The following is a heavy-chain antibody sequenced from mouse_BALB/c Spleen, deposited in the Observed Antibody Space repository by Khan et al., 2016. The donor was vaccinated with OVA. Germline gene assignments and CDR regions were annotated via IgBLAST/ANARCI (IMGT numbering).Heavy chain of an antibody. CDR3: ARNAYFGNYFDY. CDR1: GYTFTNYW. CDR2: IYPGDGRV. J-gene: IGHJ2*01. Sequence: VQLQQSGAELVKPGASVKLSCKASGYTFTNYWVHWVKQGPGQGLEWIGEIYPGDGRVNYNEKFKNKASLTVDRSSSTAYMQLSSLTSEDSAVYDCARNAYFGNYFDYWGQGTTLTVSS. V-gene: IGHV1S81*02. D-gene: IGHD2-10*01.